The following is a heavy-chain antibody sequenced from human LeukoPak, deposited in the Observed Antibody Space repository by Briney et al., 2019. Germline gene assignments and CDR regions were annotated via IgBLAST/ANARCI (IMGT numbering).Heavy chain of an antibody. V-gene: IGHV4-4*02. D-gene: IGHD3-22*01. CDR3: AGLVGRYSSGLYYYYFDY. CDR1: GDSINSLDL. CDR2: MYLSGTT. Sequence: SETLSLTCTVSGDSINSLDLWSWVRQPPGKGLEWIGEMYLSGTTHSNPSVRSRVTISIDKSKNQFFLNLSSVTAADTAVYYCAGLVGRYSSGLYYYYFDYWGQGTLVTVSS. J-gene: IGHJ4*02.